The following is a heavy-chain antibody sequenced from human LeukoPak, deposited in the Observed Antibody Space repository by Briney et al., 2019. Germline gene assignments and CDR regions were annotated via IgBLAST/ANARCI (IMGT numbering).Heavy chain of an antibody. J-gene: IGHJ4*02. Sequence: SETLSLTCTVSGGSISSYYWSWIRQPPGKGLEWIGYIYYSGSTNYNPSLKSRVTISVDKSKDQFSLKLSSVTAADTAVYYCARDGVAAAGTGVVGYWGQGTLVTVSS. CDR2: IYYSGST. CDR1: GGSISSYY. CDR3: ARDGVAAAGTGVVGY. D-gene: IGHD6-13*01. V-gene: IGHV4-59*12.